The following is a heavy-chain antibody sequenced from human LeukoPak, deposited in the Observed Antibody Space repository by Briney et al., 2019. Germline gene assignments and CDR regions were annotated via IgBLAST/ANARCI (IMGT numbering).Heavy chain of an antibody. CDR1: GFTFSSYA. J-gene: IGHJ6*02. CDR3: ARDGIVVVPAAILRYYYYGMDV. Sequence: PGRSLRLSCAASGFTFSSYAMHWVRQAPGKGLEWVAVISYDGSNKYYADSVKGRLTISRDNSKNTLYLQMNSLRAEDTAVYYCARDGIVVVPAAILRYYYYGMDVWGQGTTVTVSS. CDR2: ISYDGSNK. V-gene: IGHV3-30-3*01. D-gene: IGHD2-2*02.